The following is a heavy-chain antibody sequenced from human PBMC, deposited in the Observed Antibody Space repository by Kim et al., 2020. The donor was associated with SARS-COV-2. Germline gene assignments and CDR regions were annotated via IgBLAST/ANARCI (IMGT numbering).Heavy chain of an antibody. J-gene: IGHJ4*02. D-gene: IGHD3-22*01. CDR1: GALISGHY. Sequence: SETLSLTCTVSGALISGHYWSWIRQAAGKRLEWIGRVYATGTTNYNPSLGGRVIISVGMSDRQFSLTLNSLTAADTAVYYCAREYESESRGYHPYYFDYWGQGSLVTVPS. V-gene: IGHV4-4*07. CDR3: AREYESESRGYHPYYFDY. CDR2: VYATGTT.